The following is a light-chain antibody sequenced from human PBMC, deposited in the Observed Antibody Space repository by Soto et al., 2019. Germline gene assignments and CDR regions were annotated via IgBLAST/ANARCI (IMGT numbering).Light chain of an antibody. CDR2: EVT. Sequence: QSALTQPPSASGALGQSVTISCTGTSSDVGGYNYVSWHQQHPGKAPKVMIYEVTKRPPGVPDRFSGSKSGNTASLTVSGVQAEDEADDYCSSFAGGGNPVLLGGGTKLTVL. J-gene: IGLJ2*01. CDR3: SSFAGGGNPVL. V-gene: IGLV2-8*01. CDR1: SSDVGGYNY.